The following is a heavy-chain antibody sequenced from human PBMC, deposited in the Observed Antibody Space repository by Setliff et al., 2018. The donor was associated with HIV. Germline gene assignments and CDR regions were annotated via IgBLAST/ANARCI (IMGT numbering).Heavy chain of an antibody. Sequence: PGESLKISCKGSGYRFSSYCIAWVRQMPGKGLEWMGIIYPGNSDPTYSPSFQGQVTISADKSISTAYLQWSSLKASDTAMYYCAKHLRPGSGWYSKARGMDVWGQGTTVTVSS. CDR3: AKHLRPGSGWYSKARGMDV. CDR1: GYRFSSYC. CDR2: IYPGNSDP. D-gene: IGHD6-19*01. V-gene: IGHV5-51*01. J-gene: IGHJ6*02.